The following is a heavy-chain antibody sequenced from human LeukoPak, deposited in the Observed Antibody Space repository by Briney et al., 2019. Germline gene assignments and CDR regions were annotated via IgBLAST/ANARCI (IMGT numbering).Heavy chain of an antibody. CDR1: GGSISGYY. CDR2: IYDSGTT. CDR3: AATGGLTYYYDSSGQNWFDP. V-gene: IGHV4-59*08. D-gene: IGHD3-22*01. J-gene: IGHJ5*02. Sequence: SETLSLTCTVSGGSISGYYLSWIRQSPEKGLEWIGYIYDSGTTNYNPSLKSRVLMSVDTSKNQFSLKLSSVTAADTAVYYCAATGGLTYYYDSSGQNWFDPWGQGTLVTVSS.